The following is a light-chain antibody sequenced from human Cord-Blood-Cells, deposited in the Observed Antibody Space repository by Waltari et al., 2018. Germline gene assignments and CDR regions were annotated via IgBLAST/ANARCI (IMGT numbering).Light chain of an antibody. CDR2: DVS. J-gene: IGLJ2*01. Sequence: QSALTQPASVSGSPGQSITLSCPGTSSDVGGYNYVSWYQQHPGKAPNLMIYDVSNRPSGVSNRFSGSKSGNTASLTISGLQAEDEADYYCSSYTSSSTRVVFGGGTKLTVL. CDR3: SSYTSSSTRVV. V-gene: IGLV2-14*01. CDR1: SSDVGGYNY.